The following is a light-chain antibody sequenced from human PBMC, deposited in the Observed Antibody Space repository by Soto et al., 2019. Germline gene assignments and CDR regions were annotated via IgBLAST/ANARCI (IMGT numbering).Light chain of an antibody. V-gene: IGKV3-20*01. CDR2: GAS. CDR3: QQYGSSPMYT. CDR1: QSVSSSY. J-gene: IGKJ2*01. Sequence: EIVLTQSPGTLSLSPGERATLSCRASQSVSSSYLAWYQQKPGQAPRLLIYGASSRPTGIPDRFSGSGSGTDFTLTIIRLEPEDFAVYYCQQYGSSPMYTFGQGTKLEIK.